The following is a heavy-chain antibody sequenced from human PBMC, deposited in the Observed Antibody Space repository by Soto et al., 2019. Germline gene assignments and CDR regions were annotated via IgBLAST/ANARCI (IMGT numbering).Heavy chain of an antibody. CDR1: GGTFSSYA. CDR3: ASVPTYYDSSGYYWY. Sequence: QVQLVQSAAEVKKPGSSVKVSCKASGGTFSSYAISWVRQAPGQGLEWMGGIIPIFGTANYAQKFQGRVTITADESTSTVYMELSSLRSEDTAVYYCASVPTYYDSSGYYWYWGQGTLVTVSS. J-gene: IGHJ4*02. V-gene: IGHV1-69*01. D-gene: IGHD3-22*01. CDR2: IIPIFGTA.